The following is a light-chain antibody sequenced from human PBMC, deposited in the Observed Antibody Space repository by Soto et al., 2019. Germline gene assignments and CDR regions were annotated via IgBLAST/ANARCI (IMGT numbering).Light chain of an antibody. J-gene: IGKJ5*01. CDR1: QTLSNSF. CDR2: DTS. CDR3: QQYGTSEII. Sequence: EIALTQSPGTLSLCPGERATLSCRASQTLSNSFIAWYQHKPCQAPRLLVYDTSTRATGIPDRYSGSGSGTDFTLTISRLEPEDFAVFFCQQYGTSEIIFGQGTRLEIK. V-gene: IGKV3-20*01.